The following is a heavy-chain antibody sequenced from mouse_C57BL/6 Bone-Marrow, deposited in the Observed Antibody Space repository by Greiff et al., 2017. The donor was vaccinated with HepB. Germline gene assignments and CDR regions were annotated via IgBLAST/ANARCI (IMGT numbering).Heavy chain of an antibody. Sequence: DVKLQESGPGLAKPSQTLSLTCSVTGYSITSDYWNWSRKFPGNKLEYMGYISYIGITSYNPSLKSRISITRYTSKNQYYLQLTSVTTEDTATYYCARWAYGSSYEAMDYWGQGTSVTVSS. CDR1: GYSITSDY. CDR3: ARWAYGSSYEAMDY. V-gene: IGHV3-8*01. J-gene: IGHJ4*01. CDR2: ISYIGIT. D-gene: IGHD1-1*01.